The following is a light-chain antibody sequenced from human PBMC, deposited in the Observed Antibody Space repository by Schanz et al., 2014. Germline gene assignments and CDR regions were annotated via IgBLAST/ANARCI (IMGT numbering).Light chain of an antibody. CDR1: QSVSSSY. CDR2: GAS. J-gene: IGKJ2*03. CDR3: QQYGTSSMYS. V-gene: IGKV3-20*01. Sequence: EIVLTQSPATLSLSPGERATLSCRASQSVSSSYLAWYQQKPGQAPRLLIYGASSRATGIPDRFSGSGSGTDFTLTISRLEPEDFAVYYCQQYGTSSMYSFGQGTKVEIK.